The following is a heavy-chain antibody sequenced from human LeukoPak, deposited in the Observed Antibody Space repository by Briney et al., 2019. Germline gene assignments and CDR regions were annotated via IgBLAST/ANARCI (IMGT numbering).Heavy chain of an antibody. Sequence: SETLSLTCTVSGGSISNYYWSWIRQPPGKELDWIGYIYYSGSTNYNPALKSRVTISVGTSKNQFSLKLSSVAAADTAVYYCARAHSYDSSGYPHDAFDIWGQGTMVTVSS. J-gene: IGHJ3*02. D-gene: IGHD3-22*01. V-gene: IGHV4-59*01. CDR2: IYYSGST. CDR1: GGSISNYY. CDR3: ARAHSYDSSGYPHDAFDI.